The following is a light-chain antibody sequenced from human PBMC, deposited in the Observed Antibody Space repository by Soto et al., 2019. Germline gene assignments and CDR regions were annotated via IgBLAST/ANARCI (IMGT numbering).Light chain of an antibody. CDR2: ATS. Sequence: DIQMTQSPSSVSASVGDRVTITCRASQIIGNYLAWYQQRPQRAPKLLIYATSSLRSGVPSRFSGSGSGTDFTLTISDLQPEDSAIYYCQQTNNFPLTFGGGTTVEI. CDR1: QIIGNY. CDR3: QQTNNFPLT. V-gene: IGKV1-12*01. J-gene: IGKJ4*01.